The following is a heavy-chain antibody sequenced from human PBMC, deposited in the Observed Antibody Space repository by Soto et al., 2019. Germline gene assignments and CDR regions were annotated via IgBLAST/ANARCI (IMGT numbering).Heavy chain of an antibody. J-gene: IGHJ5*02. CDR1: GYTFTGYY. CDR2: INPNSGGT. V-gene: IGHV1-2*04. Sequence: ASVKVSCKASGYTFTGYYMHWVRQAPGQGLEWMGWINPNSGGTNYAQKFQGWVTMTRDTSISTAYMELSRLRSDDTAVYYFARADRIDSSSWYLSHNWFDPWGQGTLVTVSS. D-gene: IGHD6-13*01. CDR3: ARADRIDSSSWYLSHNWFDP.